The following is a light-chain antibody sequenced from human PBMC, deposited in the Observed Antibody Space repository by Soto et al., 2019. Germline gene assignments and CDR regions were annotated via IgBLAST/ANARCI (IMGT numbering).Light chain of an antibody. Sequence: EIVLTQSPGTLSLSPGERATLSCRASQSISSSYLAWYQQKLGQAPRLLIYGASNRATGIPDRFSGSGSGTDFTLTISRLEPEDFAVYYCQQFGSSPRYAFGQGTKLEIK. CDR3: QQFGSSPRYA. J-gene: IGKJ2*01. V-gene: IGKV3-20*01. CDR2: GAS. CDR1: QSISSSY.